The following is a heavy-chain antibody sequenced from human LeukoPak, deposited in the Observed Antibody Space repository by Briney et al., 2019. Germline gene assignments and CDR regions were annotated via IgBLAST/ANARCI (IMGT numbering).Heavy chain of an antibody. J-gene: IGHJ4*02. CDR3: ASLRFITMVRGDMARDY. CDR1: GGSFSGYY. CDR2: INHSGST. Sequence: SETLSLTCAVYGGSFSGYYWSWIRQPPGKGLEWIGEINHSGSTNYNPSLKSRATISVDTSKNQFSLKLSSVTAADTAVYYCASLRFITMVRGDMARDYWGQGTLVTVSS. V-gene: IGHV4-34*01. D-gene: IGHD3-10*01.